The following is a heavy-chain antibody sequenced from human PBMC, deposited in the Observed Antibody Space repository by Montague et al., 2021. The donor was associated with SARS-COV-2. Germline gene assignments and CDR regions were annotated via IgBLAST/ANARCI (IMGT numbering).Heavy chain of an antibody. D-gene: IGHD1-26*01. CDR1: GFSLSTSGMC. Sequence: PALVKPTQTLTLTCTFSGFSLSTSGMCVSWIRQPPGKALEWLALIDWDDDKYYSTSLKTRLTISKDTSKNQVVLTMTNMDPVDTATYYCARTSDRGELRSFDYWGQGTLVTVSS. CDR3: ARTSDRGELRSFDY. J-gene: IGHJ4*02. V-gene: IGHV2-70*01. CDR2: IDWDDDK.